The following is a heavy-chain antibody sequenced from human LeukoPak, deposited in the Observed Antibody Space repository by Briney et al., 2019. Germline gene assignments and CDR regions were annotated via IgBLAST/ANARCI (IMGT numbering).Heavy chain of an antibody. V-gene: IGHV3-30*18. J-gene: IGHJ4*02. CDR1: GFTFSSYG. Sequence: LSGRSLRLSCAASGFTFSSYGMHWVRQAPGKGLEWVAVISYDGSNKYYADSVKGRFTISRDNSKNTLYLQMNSLRAEDTAVYYCAKDHYYGDYESDLDYWGQGTLVTVSS. D-gene: IGHD4-17*01. CDR2: ISYDGSNK. CDR3: AKDHYYGDYESDLDY.